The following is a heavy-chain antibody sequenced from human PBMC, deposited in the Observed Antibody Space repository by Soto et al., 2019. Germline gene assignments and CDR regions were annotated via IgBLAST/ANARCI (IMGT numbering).Heavy chain of an antibody. D-gene: IGHD6-13*01. CDR1: GGSISSYY. J-gene: IGHJ4*02. CDR2: IYYSGST. Sequence: SETLSLTCTVYGGSISSYYWSWIRQPPGKGLEWIGYIYYSGSTNYNPSLKSRVTISVDTSKNQFSLKLSSVTAADTAVYYCARGGDLGSSWNYFDYWGQGTLVTVSS. V-gene: IGHV4-59*01. CDR3: ARGGDLGSSWNYFDY.